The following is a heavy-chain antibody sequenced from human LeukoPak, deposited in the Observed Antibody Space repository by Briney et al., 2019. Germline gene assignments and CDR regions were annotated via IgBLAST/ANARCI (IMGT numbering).Heavy chain of an antibody. D-gene: IGHD6-6*01. CDR2: ISYDGSNK. CDR3: ARDIKSGSSWRRGAFDI. CDR1: GFTFSSYA. J-gene: IGHJ3*02. V-gene: IGHV3-30-3*01. Sequence: GGSLRLSCAASGFTFSSYAMHWARQAPGKGLEWVAVISYDGSNKYYADSVKGRFTISRDNSKNTLYLQMNSLRAEDTAVYYCARDIKSGSSWRRGAFDIWGQGTMVTVSS.